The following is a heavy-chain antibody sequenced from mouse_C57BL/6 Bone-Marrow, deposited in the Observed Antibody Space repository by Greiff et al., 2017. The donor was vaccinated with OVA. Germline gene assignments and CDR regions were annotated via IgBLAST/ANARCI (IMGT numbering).Heavy chain of an antibody. J-gene: IGHJ4*01. CDR3: ARGDFGSSFYAMDD. CDR2: IDPANDNT. CDR1: GFNIKNTY. Sequence: VQLQQSVAELVRPGASVKLSCTASGFNIKNTYMHWVKQRPEQGLEWIGRIDPANDNTKYAPKFQGKATMTADTSSNTAYLQLSSLSSEDTAVYCGARGDFGSSFYAMDDWGKGTSVTVSS. V-gene: IGHV14-3*01. D-gene: IGHD1-1*01.